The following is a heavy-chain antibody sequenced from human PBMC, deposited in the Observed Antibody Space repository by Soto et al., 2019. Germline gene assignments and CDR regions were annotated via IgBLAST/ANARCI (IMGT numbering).Heavy chain of an antibody. Sequence: QVQLVQSGAEVKKPGASVKVSCKASGYTFTSYDINWVRQATGQGLEWMGWMNPNSGNTGYAQKFQGRVTMTRNTSRXTAYMELSSLRSEDTAVYYCARLCDWNYVGVWFDPWGQGTLVTVSS. J-gene: IGHJ5*02. CDR3: ARLCDWNYVGVWFDP. D-gene: IGHD1-7*01. V-gene: IGHV1-8*01. CDR1: GYTFTSYD. CDR2: MNPNSGNT.